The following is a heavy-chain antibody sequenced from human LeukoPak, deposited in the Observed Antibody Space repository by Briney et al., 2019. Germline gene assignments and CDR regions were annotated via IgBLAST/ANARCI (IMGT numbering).Heavy chain of an antibody. D-gene: IGHD3-3*01. CDR2: IRSKAYGGTT. J-gene: IGHJ4*02. CDR1: GFTFGDYA. CDR3: TSRWGGLRFLEWFWSGEDY. Sequence: GGSLRLSCTASGFTFGDYAMSWVRQAPGKGLEWVGFIRSKAYGGTTEYAASVKGRFTISRDDSKSIAYLQMNSLKTEDTAVYYCTSRWGGLRFLEWFWSGEDYWGQGTLVTVSS. V-gene: IGHV3-49*04.